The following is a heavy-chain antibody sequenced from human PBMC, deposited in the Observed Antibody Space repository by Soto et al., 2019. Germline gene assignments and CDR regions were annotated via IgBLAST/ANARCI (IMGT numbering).Heavy chain of an antibody. CDR1: GYTFTSYA. CDR2: INAGNGDT. CDR3: AREIAAAGTLWDYYFDY. J-gene: IGHJ4*02. D-gene: IGHD6-13*01. V-gene: IGHV1-3*01. Sequence: ASVKVSCKASGYTFTSYAMHWVRQAPGQRLEWMGWINAGNGDTKYSQKFQGRVTITRDTSASTAYMELSSLRSEDTAVYYCAREIAAAGTLWDYYFDYWGQGTLVTVSS.